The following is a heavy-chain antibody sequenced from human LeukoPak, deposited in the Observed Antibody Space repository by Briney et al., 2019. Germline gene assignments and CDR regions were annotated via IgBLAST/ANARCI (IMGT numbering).Heavy chain of an antibody. CDR1: GGSFSGYY. CDR3: ASSYYYDSSGYSIDY. CDR2: INHSGST. J-gene: IGHJ4*02. Sequence: PSETLSLTCAAYGGSFSGYYWSWIRQPPGKGLEWIGEINHSGSTNYNPSLKSRVTISVDTSKNQFSLKLSSVTAADTAVYYCASSYYYDSSGYSIDYWGQGTLVTVSS. V-gene: IGHV4-34*01. D-gene: IGHD3-22*01.